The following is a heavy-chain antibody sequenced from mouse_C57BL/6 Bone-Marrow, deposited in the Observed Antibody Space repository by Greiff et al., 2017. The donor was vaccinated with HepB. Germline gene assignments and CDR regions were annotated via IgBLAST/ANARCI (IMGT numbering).Heavy chain of an antibody. CDR2: IYPRDGST. J-gene: IGHJ3*01. V-gene: IGHV1-85*01. CDR3: AGYGYDEGFAY. Sequence: QVQLQQSGPELVKPGASVKLSCKASGYTFTSYDINWVKQRPGQGLEWIGWIYPRDGSTKYNEKFKGKATLTVDTSSSTAYMELHSLTSEDSAVYFCAGYGYDEGFAYWGQGTLVTVSA. CDR1: GYTFTSYD. D-gene: IGHD2-2*01.